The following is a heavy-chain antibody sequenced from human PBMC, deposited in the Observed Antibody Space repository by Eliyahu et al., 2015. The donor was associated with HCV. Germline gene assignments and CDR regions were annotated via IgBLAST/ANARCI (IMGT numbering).Heavy chain of an antibody. V-gene: IGHV3-23*01. J-gene: IGHJ6*02. Sequence: EVQLLESGGGLVQPGGSLRLSCVASGITFSSYAMSWVRXAPGKGLEWVXGISGSGVSTYXADXVKGRFTISRXNSKSTLFLQMISLRVEDTAVYYCATRYGDFPPRYYYYGMDLWGQGTTVTVSS. CDR3: ATRYGDFPPRYYYYGMDL. D-gene: IGHD4-17*01. CDR2: ISGSGVST. CDR1: GITFSSYA.